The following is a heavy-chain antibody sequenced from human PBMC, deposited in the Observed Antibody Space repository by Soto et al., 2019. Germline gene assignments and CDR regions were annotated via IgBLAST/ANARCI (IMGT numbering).Heavy chain of an antibody. CDR2: VSHSGIT. V-gene: IGHV4-38-2*02. Sequence: SETLSLTCTVSGYSIGSAYYWGWIRQPPGKGLEWIASVSHSGITHYNPSLRSRLTISLDTSKNQFSLRLTSVTAADTAVYYCARDLGAGGDSDYWGQGTLVTVSS. D-gene: IGHD2-21*01. J-gene: IGHJ4*02. CDR1: GYSIGSAYY. CDR3: ARDLGAGGDSDY.